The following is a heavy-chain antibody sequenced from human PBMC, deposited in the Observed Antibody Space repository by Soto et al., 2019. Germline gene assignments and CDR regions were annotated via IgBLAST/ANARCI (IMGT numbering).Heavy chain of an antibody. D-gene: IGHD3-22*01. CDR3: AREEHYYDSSGYGY. CDR1: GYSFTSYD. CDR2: MNPNSGNT. V-gene: IGHV1-8*01. Sequence: GASVKVSCKASGYSFTSYDVNWVRQATGQGLEWMGWMNPNSGNTAFAEKFQGRVTMTRDTSTSTAYMELSSLRSEDTAVYYCAREEHYYDSSGYGYWGQGTLVTVSS. J-gene: IGHJ4*02.